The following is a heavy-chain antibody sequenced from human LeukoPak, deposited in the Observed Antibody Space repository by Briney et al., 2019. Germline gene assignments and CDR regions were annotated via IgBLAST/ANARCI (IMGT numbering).Heavy chain of an antibody. Sequence: GASVKVSCKASGYTFTGYGISWVRQAPGQGLEWMGWISAYNGNTNYAQKLQGRVTMTTDTSTSTAYMELRSLRSDDTAVYYCAREERYYYDSSGYYSVVFDYWGQGTLVTVSS. CDR1: GYTFTGYG. CDR2: ISAYNGNT. D-gene: IGHD3-22*01. V-gene: IGHV1-18*01. CDR3: AREERYYYDSSGYYSVVFDY. J-gene: IGHJ4*02.